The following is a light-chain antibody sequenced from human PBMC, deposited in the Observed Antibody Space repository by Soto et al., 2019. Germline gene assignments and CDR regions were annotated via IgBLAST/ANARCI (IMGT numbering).Light chain of an antibody. CDR3: QQANSFPFT. Sequence: DIQMTQSPSSVSASVGDRVTITCRASQGISGWLAWYQQTPGKAPKLLIYAASSLQSGVPSRFSGSGSGTDFTLTISSLQPEDFATYYCQQANSFPFTFGPGTTVDIK. J-gene: IGKJ3*01. CDR2: AAS. CDR1: QGISGW. V-gene: IGKV1-12*01.